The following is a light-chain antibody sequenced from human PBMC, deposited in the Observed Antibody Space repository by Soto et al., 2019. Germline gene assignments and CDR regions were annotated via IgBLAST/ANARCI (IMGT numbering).Light chain of an antibody. V-gene: IGKV1-5*03. Sequence: DIQMTQSPSTLSGSVGDRVTITCRASQTISSWLAWYQQKPGKAPNLLIHKASHLESGVPSRFSGSGSGTEFTLTISSLQPDDFATYYCQHYNSYSEAFDQGTKVDIK. CDR1: QTISSW. CDR2: KAS. J-gene: IGKJ1*01. CDR3: QHYNSYSEA.